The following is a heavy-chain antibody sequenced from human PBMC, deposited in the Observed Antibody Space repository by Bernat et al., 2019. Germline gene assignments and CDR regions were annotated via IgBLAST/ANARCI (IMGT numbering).Heavy chain of an antibody. V-gene: IGHV1-2*06. J-gene: IGHJ6*03. CDR1: GYTFTGRY. CDR3: ARDEGSTSQYYYYYMDV. D-gene: IGHD2-2*01. CDR2: INPNNGAT. Sequence: QVQLVQSGAEVKEPGASVKVSCKTSGYTFTGRYMHWVRQAPGQGLEWMGRINPNNGATNTVRKFQGRVTMTRDTSSSIAYMELTRLTSDDTAVYYCARDEGSTSQYYYYYMDVWGKGTTVTVSS.